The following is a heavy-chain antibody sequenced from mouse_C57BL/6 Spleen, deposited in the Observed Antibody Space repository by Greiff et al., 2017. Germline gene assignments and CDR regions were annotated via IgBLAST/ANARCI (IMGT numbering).Heavy chain of an antibody. Sequence: EVKLQESGPELVKPGASVKISCKASGYSFTDYNMSWVKQSNGKSLEWIGVINPNYGTTSYNQKFKGKATLTVDQSSSTAYMQLNSLTSEDSAVYYCARGYYSNSYAMDYWGQGTSVTVSS. V-gene: IGHV1-39*01. J-gene: IGHJ4*01. CDR2: INPNYGTT. CDR3: ARGYYSNSYAMDY. CDR1: GYSFTDYN. D-gene: IGHD2-5*01.